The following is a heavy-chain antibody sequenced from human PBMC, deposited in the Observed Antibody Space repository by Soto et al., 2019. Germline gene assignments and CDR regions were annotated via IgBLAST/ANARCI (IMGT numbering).Heavy chain of an antibody. J-gene: IGHJ4*02. CDR2: IFWDDDK. V-gene: IGHV2-5*02. Sequence: QITLNESGPTQVKPRQTLTLTCTFSGFSLPTSGGGGGLIRQPPGKAPEWLALIFWDDDKRYSPSLKIRLTLTEANSTNQVVLTMADLDPAHTDTYYCAHRVLRTVFGLVTTPAIYFDFWCQVTPVAVSS. D-gene: IGHD3-3*01. CDR3: AHRVLRTVFGLVTTPAIYFDF. CDR1: GFSLPTSGGG.